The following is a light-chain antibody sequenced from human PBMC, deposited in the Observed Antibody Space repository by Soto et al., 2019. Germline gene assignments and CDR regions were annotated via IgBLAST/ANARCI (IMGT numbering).Light chain of an antibody. CDR3: QQYYSTPSWT. J-gene: IGKJ1*01. CDR2: WAS. Sequence: DIVMTQSPDSLAVSLGERATINCKSSQSGLYSSNNKNYLAWYQQKPGQPHKLLIYWASTRESGVPDRFSGSGSGTDFTLTISSLQAEDVAVYYCQQYYSTPSWTFGQGTKVEIK. V-gene: IGKV4-1*01. CDR1: QSGLYSSNNKNY.